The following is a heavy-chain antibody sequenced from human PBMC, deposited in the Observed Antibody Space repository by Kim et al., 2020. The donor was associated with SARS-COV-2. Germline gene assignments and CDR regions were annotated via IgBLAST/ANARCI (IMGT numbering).Heavy chain of an antibody. CDR2: FYYSGST. CDR1: GGSISSSSYY. CDR3: RGDIVVVPAAMKGAFDI. J-gene: IGHJ3*02. D-gene: IGHD2-2*01. V-gene: IGHV4-39*01. Sequence: SETLSLTCTVSGGSISSSSYYWGWIRQPPGKGLEWIGSFYYSGSTYYNPSLKSRVTISVDTSKNQFSLKLSSVTAADTAVYYCRGDIVVVPAAMKGAFDIWGQGTMVTVSS.